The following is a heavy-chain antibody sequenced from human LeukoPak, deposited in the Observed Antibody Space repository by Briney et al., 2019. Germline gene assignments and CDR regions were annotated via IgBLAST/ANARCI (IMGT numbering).Heavy chain of an antibody. CDR3: AKDYYDSSGYLTHDAFDI. CDR2: IRGSGGST. J-gene: IGHJ3*02. V-gene: IGHV3-23*01. CDR1: GLTLSSYA. D-gene: IGHD3-22*01. Sequence: GRSLTLSCAPSGLTLSSYAMSWARQAPGKGREWLSAIRGSGGSTYYAEYVKGRFTISRDNSKNTLYLQMNSLRAEDTAVYYCAKDYYDSSGYLTHDAFDIWGQGTMVTVSS.